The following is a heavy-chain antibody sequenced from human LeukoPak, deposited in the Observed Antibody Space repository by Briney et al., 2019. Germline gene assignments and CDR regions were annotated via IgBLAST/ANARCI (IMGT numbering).Heavy chain of an antibody. CDR2: IRYDGGNT. D-gene: IGHD3-22*01. V-gene: IGHV3-30*02. CDR3: ARALGYDSSGYYYRDFDY. Sequence: GGSLRLSCAASGFIFSNYAMQWVRQAPGMGLEWVAFIRYDGGNTYYADSVKGRFTISRDNSKNTMYLQMNSLNAEDTAVYYCARALGYDSSGYYYRDFDYWGQGTLVTVSS. CDR1: GFIFSNYA. J-gene: IGHJ4*02.